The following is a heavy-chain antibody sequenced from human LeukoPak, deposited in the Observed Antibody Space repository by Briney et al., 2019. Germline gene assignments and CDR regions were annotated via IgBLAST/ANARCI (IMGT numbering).Heavy chain of an antibody. CDR3: ARLIVGATDFDY. J-gene: IGHJ4*02. V-gene: IGHV4-34*01. D-gene: IGHD1-26*01. Sequence: SETLSLTCAVYGGSFSGYYWSWIRQPPGKGLEWIGEINHSGSTNYNPSLKSRVTKSVDTSKNQFSLKLSSVTAADTAVYYCARLIVGATDFDYWGQGTLVTVSS. CDR2: INHSGST. CDR1: GGSFSGYY.